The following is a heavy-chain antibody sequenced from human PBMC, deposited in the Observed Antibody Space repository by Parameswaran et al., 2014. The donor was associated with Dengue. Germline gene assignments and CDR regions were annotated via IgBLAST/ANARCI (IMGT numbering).Heavy chain of an antibody. D-gene: IGHD2-2*02. CDR3: ARVIVPAAKPYYYYYYMDV. Sequence: RWIRQPPGKGLEWIGYVYYSGSTNYNPSLKSRVTISVDTSKNQFSLKLSSVTAADTAVYYCARVIVPAAKPYYYYYYMDVWGKGPRSPSP. J-gene: IGHJ6*03. CDR2: VYYSGST. V-gene: IGHV4-59*01.